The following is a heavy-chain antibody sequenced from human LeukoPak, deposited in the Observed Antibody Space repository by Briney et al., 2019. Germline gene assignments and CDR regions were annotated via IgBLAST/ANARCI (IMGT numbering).Heavy chain of an antibody. CDR3: ARPAYYYDSSGYPPTGYFDY. CDR1: GYSFTSYW. D-gene: IGHD3-22*01. CDR2: IYPCDSDT. Sequence: GESLKISCKGSGYSFTSYWIGWVRQTPGKGLEWMGIIYPCDSDTRYSPSFQGQVTISADKSISTAYLQWSSLKASDTAMYYCARPAYYYDSSGYPPTGYFDYWGQGTLVTVSS. J-gene: IGHJ4*02. V-gene: IGHV5-51*01.